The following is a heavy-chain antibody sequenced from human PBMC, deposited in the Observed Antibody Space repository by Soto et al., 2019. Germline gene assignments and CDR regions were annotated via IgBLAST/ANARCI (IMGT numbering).Heavy chain of an antibody. CDR3: ARDWGRSDVIPAAISAMDV. CDR2: IIPMFGIA. D-gene: IGHD2-2*01. J-gene: IGHJ6*02. CDR1: GDTFNRHT. Sequence: QVQLVQSGAEVKRPGSSVKVSCTGSGDTFNRHTVTWVRQAPGQGLEWMGRIIPMFGIASSAQNFQGRVTITAYKSTNTAHMELSTLRSEDTAVYYCARDWGRSDVIPAAISAMDVWGQGTSVTVSS. V-gene: IGHV1-69*08.